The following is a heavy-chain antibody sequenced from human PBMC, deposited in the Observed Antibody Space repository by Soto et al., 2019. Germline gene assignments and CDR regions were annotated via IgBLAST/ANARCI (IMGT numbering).Heavy chain of an antibody. CDR1: GFTFGDYA. CDR2: IRSKAYGGTT. D-gene: IGHD2-21*02. V-gene: IGHV3-49*04. Sequence: GGSLRLSCTASGFTFGDYAMSWVRQAPGKGLEWVGFIRSKAYGGTTEYAASVKGRCTISRDDSKSIAYLQMNSLKTEDTAVYYCTRCPLYGGDCSLDYWGQGTLVTVSS. J-gene: IGHJ4*02. CDR3: TRCPLYGGDCSLDY.